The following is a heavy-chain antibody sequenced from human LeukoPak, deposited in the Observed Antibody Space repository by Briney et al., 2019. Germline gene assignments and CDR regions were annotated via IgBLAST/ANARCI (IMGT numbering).Heavy chain of an antibody. CDR2: IYYSGST. Sequence: PSETLSLTCTVSGGSISSSSYYWGWIRQPPGKGLEWIGSIYYSGSTYYNPSLKSRVTISVDTSKNQFSLKLSSVTAADTAVYYCARHPRDIVVVPAAIRGWFDPWGQGTLVTVS. V-gene: IGHV4-39*01. J-gene: IGHJ5*02. D-gene: IGHD2-2*02. CDR1: GGSISSSSYY. CDR3: ARHPRDIVVVPAAIRGWFDP.